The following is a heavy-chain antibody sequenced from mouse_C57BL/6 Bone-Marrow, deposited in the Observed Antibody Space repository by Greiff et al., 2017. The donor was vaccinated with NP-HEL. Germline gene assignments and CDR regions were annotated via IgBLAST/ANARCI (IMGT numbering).Heavy chain of an antibody. CDR3: ARATTVVGRGYYFDY. D-gene: IGHD1-1*01. Sequence: EVQGVESGGGLVKPGGSLKLSCAASGFTFSSYAMSWVRQTPEKRLEWVATISDGGSYTYYPDNVKGRFTISRDNAKNNLYLQMSHLKSEDTAMYYCARATTVVGRGYYFDYWGQGTTLTVSS. V-gene: IGHV5-4*01. CDR1: GFTFSSYA. J-gene: IGHJ2*01. CDR2: ISDGGSYT.